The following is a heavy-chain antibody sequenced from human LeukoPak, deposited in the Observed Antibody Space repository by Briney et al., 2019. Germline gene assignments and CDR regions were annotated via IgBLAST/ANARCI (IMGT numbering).Heavy chain of an antibody. CDR2: IGSNGNAI. Sequence: AGGSLRLSCAASGFTFSNYEMNWVRQAPGKGLEWVSYIGSNGNAIYYADSVRGRFTISRDNARNSLYLQMNSLRAEDTAVYYCARGGTYYYGSANYPRGVYWGQGTLVTVSS. CDR1: GFTFSNYE. D-gene: IGHD3-10*01. V-gene: IGHV3-48*03. CDR3: ARGGTYYYGSANYPRGVY. J-gene: IGHJ4*02.